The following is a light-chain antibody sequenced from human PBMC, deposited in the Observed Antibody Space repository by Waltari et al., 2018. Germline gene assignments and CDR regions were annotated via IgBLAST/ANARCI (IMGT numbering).Light chain of an antibody. J-gene: IGLJ3*02. CDR3: CSYAGSYTWV. Sequence: SALTQPRSVSGSPGQSVTISCTGTTNDLGSYNYVSWYQQHPGKAPKLIILDVTKRPSGVPDRLPGSKSGNTASRTISGLRAEDEAEYYCCSYAGSYTWVFGGGTKLTVV. V-gene: IGLV2-11*01. CDR2: DVT. CDR1: TNDLGSYNY.